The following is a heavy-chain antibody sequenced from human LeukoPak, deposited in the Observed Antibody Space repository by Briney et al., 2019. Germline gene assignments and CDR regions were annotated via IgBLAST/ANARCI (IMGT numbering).Heavy chain of an antibody. CDR2: ISYDGIDK. J-gene: IGHJ4*02. CDR1: GFTFSHYS. D-gene: IGHD1/OR15-1a*01. Sequence: QPGGSLRLSCAASGFTFSHYSMHWVRQAPGKGLEWVEVISYDGIDKSYADHVNGRFTVYRDNSKDTLYVQMNSLRAEDCAVCSCARGLANSYLFDLGGRGTRLSLSS. CDR3: ARGLANSYLFDL. V-gene: IGHV3-30*04.